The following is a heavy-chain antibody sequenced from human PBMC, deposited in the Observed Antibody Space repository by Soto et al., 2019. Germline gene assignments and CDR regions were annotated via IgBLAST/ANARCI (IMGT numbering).Heavy chain of an antibody. CDR2: IVPIFGTT. J-gene: IGHJ6*02. D-gene: IGHD6-19*01. CDR1: GGTFSNYA. CDR3: ARVEEVAGLNNNHGLDV. Sequence: QVQLVQSGAEVKKPGSSVKVSCKVSGGTFSNYAIDWVRLAPGHGLEWMGGIVPIFGTTYYTQKFQGRATIIADDSTTTAYLEMSRLRSEDTAICYCARVEEVAGLNNNHGLDVWGQGTAVTVSS. V-gene: IGHV1-69*12.